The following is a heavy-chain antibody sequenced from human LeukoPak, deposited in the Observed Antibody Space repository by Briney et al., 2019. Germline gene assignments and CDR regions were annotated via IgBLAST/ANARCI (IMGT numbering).Heavy chain of an antibody. CDR2: FFQSEKS. CDR1: GHSTTRGYY. J-gene: IGHJ4*02. Sequence: PSDTLSLTCGISGHSTTRGYYWAWFRQSPGKGPEWIATFFQSEKSFYNASLESRVIMSLDTSTSQFSLNLTSVTAADTAVYYCARVLPVPYLLDSWGQGTHVTVSS. D-gene: IGHD3-10*02. CDR3: ARVLPVPYLLDS. V-gene: IGHV4-38-2*01.